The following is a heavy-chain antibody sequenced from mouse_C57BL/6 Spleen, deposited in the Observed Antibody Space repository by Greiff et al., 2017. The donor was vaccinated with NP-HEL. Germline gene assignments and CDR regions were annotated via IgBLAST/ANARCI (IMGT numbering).Heavy chain of an antibody. CDR2: ISSGSSTI. CDR3: ARQGSYYYGSSYWYFDV. Sequence: EVNVVESGGGLVKPGGSLKLSCAASGFTFSDYGMHWVRQAPEKGLEWVAYISSGSSTIYYADTVKGRFTISRDNAKNTLFLQMTSLRSEDTAMYYCARQGSYYYGSSYWYFDVWGTGTTVTVSS. J-gene: IGHJ1*03. D-gene: IGHD1-1*01. V-gene: IGHV5-17*01. CDR1: GFTFSDYG.